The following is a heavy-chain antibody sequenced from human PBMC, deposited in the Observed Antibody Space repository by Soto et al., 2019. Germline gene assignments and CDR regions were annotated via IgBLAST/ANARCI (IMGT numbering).Heavy chain of an antibody. CDR1: GYTFTSYG. Sequence: ASVKVSCKASGYTFTSYGISWVRQAPGQGLEWMGWISAYNGNTNYAQKLQGRVTMTTDTSTSTAYMELRSLRSDDTAVYYCAREYSMVMVRGTTAWFDPWGQGTLVTVPQ. D-gene: IGHD3-10*01. J-gene: IGHJ5*02. CDR2: ISAYNGNT. V-gene: IGHV1-18*04. CDR3: AREYSMVMVRGTTAWFDP.